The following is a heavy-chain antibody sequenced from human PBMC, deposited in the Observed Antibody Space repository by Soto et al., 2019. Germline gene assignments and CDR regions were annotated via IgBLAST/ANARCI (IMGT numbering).Heavy chain of an antibody. Sequence: QVQLVESGGGLVKPGGSLRLSCVASGFTFSDYYMTWIRQAPGKGLEWVSYISSSGSIIYYADSVKGRFTISRDNAKNSLYLQMNSLRAEDTAVYYCAKEFTYGDVDYWGQGTLVTVSS. D-gene: IGHD4-17*01. V-gene: IGHV3-11*01. J-gene: IGHJ4*02. CDR1: GFTFSDYY. CDR2: ISSSGSII. CDR3: AKEFTYGDVDY.